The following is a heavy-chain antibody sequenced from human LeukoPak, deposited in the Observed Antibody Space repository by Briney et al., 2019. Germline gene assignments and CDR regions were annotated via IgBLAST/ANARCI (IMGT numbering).Heavy chain of an antibody. J-gene: IGHJ3*02. Sequence: GGSLRLSCAASGFTFSIYAMSWVRQAPGKGLEWVSTVSGSGHSTFYADSVKGRLTISRDNSKNTLYLQMNSLRADDTAVYYCAGVDAAMPDAFDIWGQGTTVTVSS. CDR1: GFTFSIYA. CDR2: VSGSGHST. CDR3: AGVDAAMPDAFDI. D-gene: IGHD5-18*01. V-gene: IGHV3-23*01.